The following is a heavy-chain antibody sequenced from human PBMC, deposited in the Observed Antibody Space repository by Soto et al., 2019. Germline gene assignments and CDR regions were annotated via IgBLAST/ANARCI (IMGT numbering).Heavy chain of an antibody. V-gene: IGHV3-21*04. J-gene: IGHJ4*02. CDR3: ARDLRSKTGTFVTISGY. CDR2: ISSSGSTI. D-gene: IGHD1-1*01. CDR1: GFTFSSYS. Sequence: GGSLRLSCAASGFTFSSYSMNWVRQAPGKGLEWVSSISSSGSTIYYADSVKGRFTISRDNAKNSLYLQMNSLRAEDTAVYYCARDLRSKTGTFVTISGYWGQGTLVTVSS.